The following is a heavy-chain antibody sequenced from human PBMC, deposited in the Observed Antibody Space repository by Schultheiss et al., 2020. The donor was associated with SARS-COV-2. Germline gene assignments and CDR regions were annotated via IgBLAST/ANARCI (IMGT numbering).Heavy chain of an antibody. Sequence: GESLKISCAASAFTFNNYEMQWVRQAPGKGLKWISYISCCDGTMDYAGSVKGRLTISRDNAKNSLYLQMNSLRAEDTAVYYCARDPGVMYSGSYFFDYWGQGTLVTVSS. CDR2: ISCCDGTM. CDR1: AFTFNNYE. D-gene: IGHD1-26*01. CDR3: ARDPGVMYSGSYFFDY. V-gene: IGHV3-48*03. J-gene: IGHJ4*02.